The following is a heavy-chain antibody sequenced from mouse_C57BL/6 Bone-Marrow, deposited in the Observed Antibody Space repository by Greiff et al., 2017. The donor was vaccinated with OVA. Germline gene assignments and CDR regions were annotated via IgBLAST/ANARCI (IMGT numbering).Heavy chain of an antibody. V-gene: IGHV1-19*01. D-gene: IGHD1-1*01. CDR2: INPYNGGT. Sequence: EVQLQQSGPVLVKPGASVKMSCKASGYTFTDYYMNWVKQSHGKSLEWIGVINPYNGGTSYNQKFKGKATLTVDKSSSTAYMELNSLTSEDSAVYYCARRCRYDGFPHWGQGTTLTVSS. J-gene: IGHJ2*01. CDR3: ARRCRYDGFPH. CDR1: GYTFTDYY.